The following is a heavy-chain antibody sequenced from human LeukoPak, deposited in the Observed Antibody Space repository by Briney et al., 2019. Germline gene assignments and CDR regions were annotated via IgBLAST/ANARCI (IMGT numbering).Heavy chain of an antibody. Sequence: GGSLRDSCVPSEFILCRYVVNLVRPAPGEGLGLVSHHSASGGGTYYADSVKGRFTISRDNSRNTLYLQMNSLRAEDTAIYYCAKEVTPGALLYGPFDYWGQGTLVTVSS. CDR1: EFILCRYV. V-gene: IGHV3-23*01. D-gene: IGHD4-23*01. J-gene: IGHJ4*02. CDR2: HSASGGGT. CDR3: AKEVTPGALLYGPFDY.